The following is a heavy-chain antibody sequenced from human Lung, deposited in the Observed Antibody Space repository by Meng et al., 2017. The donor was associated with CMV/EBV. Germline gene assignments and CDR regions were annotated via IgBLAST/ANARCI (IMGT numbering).Heavy chain of an antibody. D-gene: IGHD3-10*01. CDR3: ARDYGSRGMDV. Sequence: GGSXRLXCAASGFTFSSYTLNWVRQPPGEGLEWVSSISSSGSYIYYAASVKGRFTISRVNAENSLYLQMSGLRAEDTAVYFCARDYGSRGMDVWGQGTTVNVAS. CDR2: ISSSGSYI. V-gene: IGHV3-21*06. J-gene: IGHJ6*02. CDR1: GFTFSSYT.